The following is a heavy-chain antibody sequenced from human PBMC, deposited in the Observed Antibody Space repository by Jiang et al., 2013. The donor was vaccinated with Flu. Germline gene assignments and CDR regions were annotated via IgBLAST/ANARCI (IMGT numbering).Heavy chain of an antibody. CDR2: INHSGST. V-gene: IGHV4-34*01. D-gene: IGHD6-13*01. Sequence: LLKPSETLSLTCAVYGGSFSGYYWSWIRQPPGKGLEWIGEINHSGSTNYNPSLKSRVTISVDTSKNQFSLKLSSVTAADTAVYYCARGLLLTWKNIAAAGTNYYYGMDVWGQGTTVTVSS. J-gene: IGHJ6*02. CDR3: ARGLLLTWKNIAAAGTNYYYGMDV. CDR1: GGSFSGYY.